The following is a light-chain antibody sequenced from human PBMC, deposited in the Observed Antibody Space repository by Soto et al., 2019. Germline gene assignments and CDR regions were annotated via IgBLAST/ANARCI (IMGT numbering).Light chain of an antibody. J-gene: IGLJ1*01. Sequence: QPVLTQPPSVSGAPGQRVTISCTGSSSNIGAGYDVRWYQQLPGTAPKLLIYDNNNRPSGVPDRFSGSRSGTSASLAITGLQAEDEADYYCQSYDSTLSGYVFGTGTKLTVL. CDR1: SSNIGAGYD. V-gene: IGLV1-40*01. CDR3: QSYDSTLSGYV. CDR2: DNN.